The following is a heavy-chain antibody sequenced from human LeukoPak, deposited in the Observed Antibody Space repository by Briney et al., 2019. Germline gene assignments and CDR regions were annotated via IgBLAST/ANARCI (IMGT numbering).Heavy chain of an antibody. J-gene: IGHJ4*02. CDR3: SRGSGWLSVY. D-gene: IGHD6-19*01. Sequence: GGSLRLSCTASGFTFGDYLMSWFRQAPEKGLEWIGFISGGTTEYAASVKGRFTISRDDSTSIAYLQMNSLTTEDTAVYYCSRGSGWLSVYWGQGTLVTVSS. CDR2: ISGGTT. CDR1: GFTFGDYL. V-gene: IGHV3-49*03.